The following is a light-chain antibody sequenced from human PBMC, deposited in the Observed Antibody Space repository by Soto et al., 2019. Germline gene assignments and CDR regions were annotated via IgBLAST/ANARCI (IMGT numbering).Light chain of an antibody. CDR1: HNDIGTYDY. Sequence: QSALTQPTSVSGSPGQSITISCTGSHNDIGTYDYVSWYQQHPGRAPRLLIHGVTTRPSGISGRFSASKSGLTASLTISGLQPEDDADYYCSSFTSNRIYVFGPGTKLTVL. J-gene: IGLJ1*01. CDR2: GVT. V-gene: IGLV2-14*03. CDR3: SSFTSNRIYV.